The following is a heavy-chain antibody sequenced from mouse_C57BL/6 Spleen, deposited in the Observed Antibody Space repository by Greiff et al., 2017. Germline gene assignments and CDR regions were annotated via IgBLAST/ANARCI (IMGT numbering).Heavy chain of an antibody. CDR3: ATPLIYYDYY. J-gene: IGHJ3*01. D-gene: IGHD2-4*01. CDR1: GYTFTSYT. Sequence: QVQLQQSGAELARPGASVKMSCKASGYTFTSYTMHWVKQRPGQGLEWIGYINPSSGYTKYNQKFKDKATLTADKSSRTAYMQLSSLTSEDSAVYYCATPLIYYDYYWGQGTLVTVSA. V-gene: IGHV1-4*01. CDR2: INPSSGYT.